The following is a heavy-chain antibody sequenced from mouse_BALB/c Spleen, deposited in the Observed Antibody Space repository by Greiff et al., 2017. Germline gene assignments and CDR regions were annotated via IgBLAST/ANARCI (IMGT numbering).Heavy chain of an antibody. V-gene: IGHV14-1*02. J-gene: IGHJ1*01. D-gene: IGHD2-1*01. CDR1: GFNIKDYY. Sequence: EVQLQQSGAELVRPGALVKLSCKASGFNIKDYYMHWVKQRPEQGLEWIGWIDPENGNTIYDPKFQGKASITADTSSNTAYLQLSSLTSEDTAVYYCARSDYGNLWYFDVWGAGTTVTVSS. CDR3: ARSDYGNLWYFDV. CDR2: IDPENGNT.